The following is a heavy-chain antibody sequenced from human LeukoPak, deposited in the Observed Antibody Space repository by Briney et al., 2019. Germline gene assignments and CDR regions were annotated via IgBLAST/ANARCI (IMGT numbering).Heavy chain of an antibody. CDR3: ARDDFDILTGYQFDY. J-gene: IGHJ4*02. D-gene: IGHD3-9*01. Sequence: GGSLRPSCAASGFTFTSYNMNWVRQAPGNRLEWVSYISSSSTIYYADSVKGRFTISRDDAKNSLYLQMNSLRDEDTAVYYCARDDFDILTGYQFDYWGQGTLVTVSS. CDR1: GFTFTSYN. V-gene: IGHV3-48*02. CDR2: ISSSSTI.